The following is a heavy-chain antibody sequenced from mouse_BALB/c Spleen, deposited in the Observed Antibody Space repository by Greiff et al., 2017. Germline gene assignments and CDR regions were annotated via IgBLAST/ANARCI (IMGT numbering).Heavy chain of an antibody. J-gene: IGHJ3*01. CDR1: GFTFSSYA. Sequence: EVHLVESGGGLVKPGGSLKLSCAASGFTFSSYAMSWVRQSPEKRLEWVAEISSGGSYTYYPDTVTGRFTISRDNAKNTLYLEMSSLRSEDTAMYYCARAIYYDYDGLAYWGQGTLVTVSA. CDR2: ISSGGSYT. V-gene: IGHV5-9-4*01. CDR3: ARAIYYDYDGLAY. D-gene: IGHD2-4*01.